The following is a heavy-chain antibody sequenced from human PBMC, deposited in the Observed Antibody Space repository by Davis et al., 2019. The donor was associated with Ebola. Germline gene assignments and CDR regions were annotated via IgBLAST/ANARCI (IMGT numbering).Heavy chain of an antibody. CDR3: ARGREDYLDY. V-gene: IGHV3-30*09. CDR2: ISSDGRNK. CDR1: GFTLSIYT. Sequence: GESLKISCAASGFTLSIYTMHWVRQAPGKGLEWVAAISSDGRNKHYADSVRGRVVISRDTSKDTLYLPMSGLRAEDTAVYYCARGREDYLDYWDQGTLVTVSS. D-gene: IGHD1-26*01. J-gene: IGHJ4*02.